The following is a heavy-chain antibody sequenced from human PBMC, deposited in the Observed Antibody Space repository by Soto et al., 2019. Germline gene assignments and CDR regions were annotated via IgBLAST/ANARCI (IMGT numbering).Heavy chain of an antibody. CDR3: EGVTITGFGLLGWFDP. J-gene: IGHJ5*02. CDR1: GGTFSSYA. Sequence: QVQLVQSGAEVKKPGSSVKVSCKASGGTFSSYAISWVRQAPGQGLEWMGGIIPIFGTANYAQKFQGRVRITADKSTKPGYMEVRSLRSADKAVDYCEGVTITGFGLLGWFDPWGQGSLVTVCS. CDR2: IIPIFGTA. V-gene: IGHV1-69*06. D-gene: IGHD3-3*01.